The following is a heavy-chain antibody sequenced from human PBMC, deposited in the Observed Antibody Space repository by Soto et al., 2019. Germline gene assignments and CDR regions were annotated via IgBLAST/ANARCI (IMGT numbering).Heavy chain of an antibody. V-gene: IGHV3-7*01. J-gene: IGHJ4*02. Sequence: EVQLVESGGGLVQPGGSLRVSCAASGFTFTSYWMSWVRQAPGKGLEWVANIKEDRSAKYYLDSVKGRFTISRDNAKNSLYLQMNSLRAEDTAVYYCAREDFYRFDYWGQGNLVTVSS. CDR3: AREDFYRFDY. CDR1: GFTFTSYW. CDR2: IKEDRSAK.